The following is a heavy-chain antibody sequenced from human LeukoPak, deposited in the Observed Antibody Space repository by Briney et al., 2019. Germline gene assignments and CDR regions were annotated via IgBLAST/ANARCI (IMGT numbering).Heavy chain of an antibody. CDR3: ARESVLWFGELLEYFDY. Sequence: PGGSLRLSCAASGFTFSNYAMSWVRQAPGKGLEWVSAIGDSTGSTYYADSVKGRFTTSRDNFKNTLYLYMNSLRTEDTAMYYCARESVLWFGELLEYFDYWGQGTLVTVSS. CDR1: GFTFSNYA. J-gene: IGHJ4*02. D-gene: IGHD3-10*01. V-gene: IGHV3-23*01. CDR2: IGDSTGST.